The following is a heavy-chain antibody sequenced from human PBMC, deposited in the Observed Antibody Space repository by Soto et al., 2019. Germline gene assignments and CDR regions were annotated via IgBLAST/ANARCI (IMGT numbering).Heavy chain of an antibody. V-gene: IGHV1-46*01. CDR1: GYTFTSYY. CDR3: AREVDKDMVKRNYYGMDV. CDR2: INPSGGST. J-gene: IGHJ6*02. D-gene: IGHD5-18*01. Sequence: ASVKVSCKASGYTFTSYYMHWVRQAPGQGLEWMGIINPSGGSTSYAQKFQGRVTMTRDTSTSTVYMELSSLRSEDTAVYYCAREVDKDMVKRNYYGMDVWGQGTTVTVSS.